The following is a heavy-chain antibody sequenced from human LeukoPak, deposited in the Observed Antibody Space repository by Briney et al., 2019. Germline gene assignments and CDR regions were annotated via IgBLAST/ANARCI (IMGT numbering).Heavy chain of an antibody. CDR2: VSSGFHA. CDR1: GFTLGSHD. V-gene: IGHV3-13*01. D-gene: IGHD5-18*01. J-gene: IGHJ4*02. Sequence: GGSLRLSCTASGFTLGSHDMHWVRQIPGQGLEWVAAVSSGFHAFFADSVQGRLTVYREDARNSLYLQMNSLRAGDTAVYYCVREARGYHYTYFDYWGQGTLVTVSS. CDR3: VREARGYHYTYFDY.